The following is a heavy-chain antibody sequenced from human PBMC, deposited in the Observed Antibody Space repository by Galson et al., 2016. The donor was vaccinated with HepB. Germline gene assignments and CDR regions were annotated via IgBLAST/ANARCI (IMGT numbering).Heavy chain of an antibody. CDR1: GFTFRSYS. CDR3: ARDSGGFLSGSYYGRVAFDI. CDR2: IRSSGSIA. V-gene: IGHV3-48*02. J-gene: IGHJ3*02. Sequence: SLRLSCAASGFTFRSYSMNWVRQAPGKGLEWLSNIRSSGSIAFYADSVQGRFTISRDNAKNSLFLQMNSLTDGDTAVYYCARDSGGFLSGSYYGRVAFDIWGQGTMVTVSS. D-gene: IGHD1-26*01.